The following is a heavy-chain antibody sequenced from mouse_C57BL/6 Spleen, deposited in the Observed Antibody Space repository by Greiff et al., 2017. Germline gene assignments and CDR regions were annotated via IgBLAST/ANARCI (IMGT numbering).Heavy chain of an antibody. V-gene: IGHV7-3*01. CDR1: GFTFTDYY. CDR3: ARYRTATWGYALYY. Sequence: EVMLVESGGGLVQPGGSLSISCAASGFTFTDYYMSWVRQPPGKALEWLGFIRNKDNGYTTEYSASVKGRFTISRDNSQSILYLQMNALRAEDSATYYCARYRTATWGYALYYWGQGTSLTVSS. CDR2: IRNKDNGYTT. J-gene: IGHJ4*01.